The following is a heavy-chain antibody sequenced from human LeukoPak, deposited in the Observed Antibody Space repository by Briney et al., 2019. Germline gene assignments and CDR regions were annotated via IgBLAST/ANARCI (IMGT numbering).Heavy chain of an antibody. J-gene: IGHJ6*03. V-gene: IGHV3-11*01. D-gene: IGHD5-12*01. Sequence: PGGSLRLSCAASGFTFSDYYMSWIRQAPGKGLEWVSYISSSGSTIYYADSVKGRFTISRDNAKNSLYLQMNSLRAEDTAVYYCARVVWSGYDYYYYYYMDVWGKGTTVTASS. CDR3: ARVVWSGYDYYYYYYMDV. CDR2: ISSSGSTI. CDR1: GFTFSDYY.